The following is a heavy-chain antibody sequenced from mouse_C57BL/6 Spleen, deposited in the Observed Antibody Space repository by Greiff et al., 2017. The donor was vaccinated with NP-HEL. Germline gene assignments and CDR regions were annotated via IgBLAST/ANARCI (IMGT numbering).Heavy chain of an antibody. CDR1: GYTFTGYW. D-gene: IGHD1-1*01. CDR3: AGGEYYYGSSPYAVDY. J-gene: IGHJ4*01. Sequence: QVQLQQSGAELMKPGASVKLSCKATGYTFTGYWIEWVKQRPGHGLEWIGEILPGSGSTNYNEKFKGKATFTADTSSNTAYMQLRSLTTDDSAIYYCAGGEYYYGSSPYAVDYWGQGTSVTASS. CDR2: ILPGSGST. V-gene: IGHV1-9*01.